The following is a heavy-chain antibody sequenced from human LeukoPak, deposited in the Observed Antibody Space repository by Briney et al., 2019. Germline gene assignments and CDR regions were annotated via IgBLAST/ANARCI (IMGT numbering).Heavy chain of an antibody. CDR1: GFTFTCCG. J-gene: IGHJ6*02. CDR3: ARDRVEVTTSMLGGVKRTVTDYYGMDV. Sequence: GTSLRLSCATSGFTFTCCGMHWVRQASGEGLEWVAAISSSDGNSKYYADSVKGRFTISRDNSKNTVYLQMNSLRADDTAVYYCARDRVEVTTSMLGGVKRTVTDYYGMDVWGQGTTVTVSS. D-gene: IGHD3-16*01. V-gene: IGHV3-30*03. CDR2: ISSSDGNSK.